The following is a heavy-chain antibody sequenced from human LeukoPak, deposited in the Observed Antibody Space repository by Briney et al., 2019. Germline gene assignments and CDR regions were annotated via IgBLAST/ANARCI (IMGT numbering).Heavy chain of an antibody. Sequence: GGSLRLSCAASGFTFSSYAMHWVRQAPGKGLEWVAVISYDGSNKYYADSVKGRFTISRDNSKNTLYLQMNSLRAEDTAVYYRARAEVGGGYDGGGDYWGQGTLVTVSS. V-gene: IGHV3-30*04. CDR2: ISYDGSNK. CDR1: GFTFSSYA. D-gene: IGHD5-12*01. J-gene: IGHJ4*02. CDR3: ARAEVGGGYDGGGDY.